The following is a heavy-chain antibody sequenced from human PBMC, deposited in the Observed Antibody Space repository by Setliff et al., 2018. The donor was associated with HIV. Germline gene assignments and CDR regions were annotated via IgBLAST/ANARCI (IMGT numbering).Heavy chain of an antibody. CDR2: IYTSGRT. J-gene: IGHJ3*01. D-gene: IGHD2-21*02. CDR3: SSTVPAQLMSFHV. CDR1: GGPFISYY. Sequence: PSETLSLTCTVSGGPFISYYWSWIRQSAGKGLEWIGRIYTSGRTKYNPSLESRVTMSVDTSTNQFTLKLRSMTAADTAMYYCSSTVPAQLMSFHVWGQGTVVT. V-gene: IGHV4-4*07.